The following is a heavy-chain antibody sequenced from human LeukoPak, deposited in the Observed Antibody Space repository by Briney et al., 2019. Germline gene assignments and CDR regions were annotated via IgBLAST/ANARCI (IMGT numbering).Heavy chain of an antibody. CDR3: TRSVAGTGNWFDP. CDR2: IYYSGST. D-gene: IGHD6-19*01. CDR1: GGSISSYY. J-gene: IGHJ5*02. V-gene: IGHV4-59*01. Sequence: SETLSLTCTVSGGSISSYYWSWIRQPPGKGLEWIGYIYYSGSTNYNPSLKSRVTISVDTSKNQFSLKLSSVTAADTAVYYCTRSVAGTGNWFDPWGQGTLVTVSS.